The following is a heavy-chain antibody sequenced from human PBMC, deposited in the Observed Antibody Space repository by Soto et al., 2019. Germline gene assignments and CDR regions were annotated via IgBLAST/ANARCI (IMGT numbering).Heavy chain of an antibody. Sequence: KGLEWIGEINHSGSTNYNPSLKSRVTISVDTSKNQFSLKLSSVTDADTAVYYCATRGEYYYDSSGYYESDYWGQGTLVTVSS. J-gene: IGHJ4*02. CDR3: ATRGEYYYDSSGYYESDY. D-gene: IGHD3-22*01. V-gene: IGHV4-34*01. CDR2: INHSGST.